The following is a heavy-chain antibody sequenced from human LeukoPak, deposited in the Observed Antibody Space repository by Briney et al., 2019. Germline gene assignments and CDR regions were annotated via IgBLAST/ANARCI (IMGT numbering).Heavy chain of an antibody. CDR2: IWHDGSNK. J-gene: IGHJ4*02. CDR1: GFTFSTYG. D-gene: IGHD3-10*01. Sequence: GGSLRLSCAGSGFTFSTYGMHWVRQAPGKGLEWVAVIWHDGSNKYYADSVKGRFTISRDNSKNTLYLQMTSLTAEDTAVYYCGRGTGDYFSALDYWGQGTLVTISS. CDR3: GRGTGDYFSALDY. V-gene: IGHV3-33*01.